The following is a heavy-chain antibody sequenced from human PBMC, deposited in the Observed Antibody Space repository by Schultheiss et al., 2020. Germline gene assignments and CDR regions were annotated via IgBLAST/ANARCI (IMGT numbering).Heavy chain of an antibody. CDR1: GYTFTSYG. V-gene: IGHV1-2*02. CDR2: INPNSGGT. Sequence: ASVKVSCKASGYTFTSYGISWVRQAPGQGLEWMGWINPNSGGTNYAQKFQGRVTMTRDTSISTAYMELSRLSSDDTAVYYCASQRGSLAPLDYWGQGTLVTVYS. J-gene: IGHJ4*02. CDR3: ASQRGSLAPLDY.